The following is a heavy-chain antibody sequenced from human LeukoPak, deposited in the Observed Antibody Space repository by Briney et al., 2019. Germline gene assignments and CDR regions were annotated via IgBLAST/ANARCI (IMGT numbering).Heavy chain of an antibody. CDR1: GFTFSSYA. J-gene: IGHJ3*02. CDR2: ISYDGSNK. V-gene: IGHV3-30-3*01. D-gene: IGHD3-22*01. Sequence: GGSLRLSCAASGFTFSSYAMHWVRQAPGKGLEWVAVISYDGSNKYYADSVKGRFTISRDNSKNTLYLQMNSLRAEDTAVYYCARGYGPPYYYDSSGYYRGAFDIWGQGTMVTVSS. CDR3: ARGYGPPYYYDSSGYYRGAFDI.